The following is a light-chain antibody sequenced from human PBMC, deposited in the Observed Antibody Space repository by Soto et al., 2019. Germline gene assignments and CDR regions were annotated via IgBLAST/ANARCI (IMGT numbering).Light chain of an antibody. J-gene: IGKJ2*01. Sequence: EVVLTQSPGTLSLSPGERGTLSCRASESLSSRHLAWYQQKPGQAPRLLIFGAFSRATGVPDRFSGSGSGRDFTLTISRLEAEDFAVYYCQVYSFGQGTRLELK. CDR2: GAF. V-gene: IGKV3-20*01. CDR1: ESLSSRH. CDR3: QVYS.